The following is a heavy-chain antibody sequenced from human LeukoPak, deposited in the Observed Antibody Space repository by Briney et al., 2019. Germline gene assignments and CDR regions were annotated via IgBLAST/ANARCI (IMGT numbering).Heavy chain of an antibody. J-gene: IGHJ6*03. V-gene: IGHV4-39*01. CDR3: ARSYYYYYMDV. Sequence: PSETRSLACTVSGGSISISSYYWGWIRHPPGKGLEWIASIYYSGSTYYNPSMKSRVTISVDTSKNQFSLKLRSVTAADTAVYYCARSYYYYYMDVWGKGTTVTVSS. CDR2: IYYSGST. CDR1: GGSISISSYY.